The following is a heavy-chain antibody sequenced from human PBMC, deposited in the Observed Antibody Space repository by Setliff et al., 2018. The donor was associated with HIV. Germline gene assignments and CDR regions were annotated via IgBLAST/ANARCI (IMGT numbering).Heavy chain of an antibody. D-gene: IGHD3-10*01. J-gene: IGHJ4*02. V-gene: IGHV3-7*01. Sequence: QAGGSLRLSCAASGFTFSSYWMSWVRQAPGKGLEWVANIKQDGSEKYYVDSVKGRFTISRDNAKNSLYLQMNSLRGDDTAVYYCAQSWSGVAHYWGRGTLVTVSS. CDR2: IKQDGSEK. CDR1: GFTFSSYW. CDR3: AQSWSGVAHY.